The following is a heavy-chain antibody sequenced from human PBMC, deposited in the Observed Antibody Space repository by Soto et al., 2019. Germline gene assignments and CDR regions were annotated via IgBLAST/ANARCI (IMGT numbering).Heavy chain of an antibody. CDR3: AKEGGYSCEYGY. CDR2: ITNSGTTT. Sequence: GGSLRLSCAASGFTFSSYAVTWVRQAPGKGLEYISAITNSGTTTYYADSVKGRFTISRDNSKNTLYLQMNSLRAEDTAVYYCAKEGGYSCEYGYWGQGNLVTVSS. D-gene: IGHD5-18*01. V-gene: IGHV3-23*01. J-gene: IGHJ4*02. CDR1: GFTFSSYA.